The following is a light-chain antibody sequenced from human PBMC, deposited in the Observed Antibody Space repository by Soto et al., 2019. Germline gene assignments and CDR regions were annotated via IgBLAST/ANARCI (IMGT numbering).Light chain of an antibody. V-gene: IGKV4-1*01. J-gene: IGKJ5*01. Sequence: DIVMTQSPDSLAVSLGERATINCKSSQTVLYSSNNNNYLAWYQQKPGQPPKLLISWASTRESGVPDRFSGSGSETDFTLTISSLQAEDVAVYYCQQYYSTPITFGQGTRLEI. CDR1: QTVLYSSNNNNY. CDR3: QQYYSTPIT. CDR2: WAS.